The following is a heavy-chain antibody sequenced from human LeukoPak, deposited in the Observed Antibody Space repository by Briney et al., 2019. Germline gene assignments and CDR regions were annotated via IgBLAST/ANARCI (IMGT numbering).Heavy chain of an antibody. Sequence: GASVKVSCKAFGYTFTTYYIHWVRQAPGQGLEWMGMINPSDGATTYAQRFQGGVTMTRDMSTTTVYMDLRSLRSEDTAVYFCATALSGCVSGNFGGLFASYYTYYYMDVWGRGTTVTVSS. CDR2: INPSDGAT. J-gene: IGHJ6*03. CDR3: ATALSGCVSGNFGGLFASYYTYYYMDV. D-gene: IGHD3-3*01. V-gene: IGHV1-46*01. CDR1: GYTFTTYY.